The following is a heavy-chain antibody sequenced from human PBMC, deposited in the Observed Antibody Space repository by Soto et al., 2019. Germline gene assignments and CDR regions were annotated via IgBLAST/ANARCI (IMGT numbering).Heavy chain of an antibody. CDR3: ARVGAGYYYDSSGYYGEFDY. CDR2: ISAYNGNT. J-gene: IGHJ4*02. CDR1: GYTFTSYG. Sequence: GAAVKVSCKASGYTFTSYGISWVRQAPGQGXEWMGWISAYNGNTNYAQKLQGRVTMTTDTSTSTAYMELRSLRSDDTAVYYCARVGAGYYYDSSGYYGEFDYWGQGTLVTVSS. V-gene: IGHV1-18*01. D-gene: IGHD3-22*01.